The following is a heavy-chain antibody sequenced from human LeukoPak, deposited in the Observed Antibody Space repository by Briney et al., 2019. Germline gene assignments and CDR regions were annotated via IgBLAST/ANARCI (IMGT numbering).Heavy chain of an antibody. J-gene: IGHJ6*03. V-gene: IGHV4-4*02. D-gene: IGHD3-22*01. CDR3: ARALYYYDIRGYYYYMDV. CDR1: GGSISSSNW. Sequence: PSETLSLTCAVSGGSISSSNWWSWVRQPPGKGLEWIGEIYHSGSTNYNPSLKSRVTILEDKSKNQFSLKLTSVTAADTAVYYCARALYYYDIRGYYYYMDVWGKGTTVTVSS. CDR2: IYHSGST.